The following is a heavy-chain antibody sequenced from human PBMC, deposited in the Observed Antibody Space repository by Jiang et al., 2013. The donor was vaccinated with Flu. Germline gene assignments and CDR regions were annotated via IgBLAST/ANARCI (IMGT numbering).Heavy chain of an antibody. CDR3: ARDVSGYGSGRQPTYNWFDP. V-gene: IGHV1-69*06. Sequence: SGAEVKRPGSSVKVSCEASGGKFHTFGINWVRQAPGQGLEWVGGIIPALGSSNYAQKFQGRVAITADKSTSTAYMELSSLRSEDTAVYYCARDVSGYGSGRQPTYNWFDPWGQGTLVTVSS. CDR1: GGKFHTFG. D-gene: IGHD3-10*01. J-gene: IGHJ5*02. CDR2: IIPALGSS.